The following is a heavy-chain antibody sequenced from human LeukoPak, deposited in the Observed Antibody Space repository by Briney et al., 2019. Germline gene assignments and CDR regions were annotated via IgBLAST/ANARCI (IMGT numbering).Heavy chain of an antibody. CDR3: ARSHYYDSSGYHGPFDY. CDR1: GGSFSSGGYY. D-gene: IGHD3-22*01. J-gene: IGHJ4*02. V-gene: IGHV4-31*03. Sequence: SETLSLTCTVSGGSFSSGGYYWSWIRQHPGKGLEWIGYIYYSGSTYYNPSLKSRVTISVDTSKNQFSLKLSSVTAADTAVYYCARSHYYDSSGYHGPFDYWGQGTLVTVSS. CDR2: IYYSGST.